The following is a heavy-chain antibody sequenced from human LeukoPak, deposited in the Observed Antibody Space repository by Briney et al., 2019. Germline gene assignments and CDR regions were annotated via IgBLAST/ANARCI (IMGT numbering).Heavy chain of an antibody. CDR3: ARDPRMYYDFWSGYFFDY. CDR2: ISAYNGNT. J-gene: IGHJ4*02. D-gene: IGHD3-3*01. Sequence: GASVKVSCKASGYTFTNYGISWVRQAPGQGLEWMGWISAYNGNTNYAQKLQGRVTMTTDTSTSTAYMELRSLRSDDTAVYYCARDPRMYYDFWSGYFFDYWGQGTLVTVSS. CDR1: GYTFTNYG. V-gene: IGHV1-18*01.